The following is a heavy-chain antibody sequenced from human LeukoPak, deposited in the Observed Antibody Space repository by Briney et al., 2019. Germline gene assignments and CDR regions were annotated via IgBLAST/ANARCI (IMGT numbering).Heavy chain of an antibody. Sequence: ASVKVSCKASGYPFIGNHIHWVRQAPGQGLEWMGWINPNSGGTQYSQKFQGRVTLTRDTSITTGYMELSGLTSDDTAVYYCASLSYYDLSGYFYWGQGTLVTVSS. V-gene: IGHV1-2*02. D-gene: IGHD3-22*01. CDR1: GYPFIGNH. CDR3: ASLSYYDLSGYFY. CDR2: INPNSGGT. J-gene: IGHJ4*02.